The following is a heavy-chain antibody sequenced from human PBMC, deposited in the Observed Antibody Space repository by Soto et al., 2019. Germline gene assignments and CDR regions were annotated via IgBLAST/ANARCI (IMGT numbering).Heavy chain of an antibody. D-gene: IGHD4-17*01. V-gene: IGHV3-30*18. CDR1: RFTFSSYG. CDR3: AKGTTVTPLRYLDL. J-gene: IGHJ2*01. Sequence: QEQLVETGGGVVQPGRSLRLSCEASRFTFSSYGMHWVRQAPGKGLEWVAVSSYDGDYQNYADSVKGRFTISRDNSKNTMYLKMRSLRGDDTALYYCAKGTTVTPLRYLDLWGRGTLVTVSS. CDR2: SSYDGDYQ.